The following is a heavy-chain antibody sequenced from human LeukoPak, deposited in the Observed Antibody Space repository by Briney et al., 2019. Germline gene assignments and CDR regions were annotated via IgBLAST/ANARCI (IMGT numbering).Heavy chain of an antibody. V-gene: IGHV3-33*01. J-gene: IGHJ3*02. CDR2: IWYDGSNK. CDR1: GFTFSSYG. CDR3: ARSLTSVGDDAFDI. Sequence: GSLRLSCAASGFTFSSYGMHWVRQAPGKGLEWVAVIWYDGSNKYYADSVKGRFTISRDNSKNTLYLQMNSLRAEDTAVYYCARSLTSVGDDAFDIWGQGTMVTVSS. D-gene: IGHD3-16*01.